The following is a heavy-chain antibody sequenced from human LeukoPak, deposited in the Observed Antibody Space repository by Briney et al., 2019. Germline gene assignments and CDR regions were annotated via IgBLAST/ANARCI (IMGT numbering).Heavy chain of an antibody. CDR1: GGTFSSYA. V-gene: IGHV1-69*05. CDR2: IIPIFGTA. CDR3: ARAYSGSYDLDAFEI. D-gene: IGHD1-26*01. J-gene: IGHJ3*02. Sequence: GASVKVSCKASGGTFSSYAISWVRQAPGQGLEWMGRIIPIFGTANYAQKFQGRVTITTDESTSTAYMELSSLRSEDTAVYYCARAYSGSYDLDAFEIWGQGTMVTVSS.